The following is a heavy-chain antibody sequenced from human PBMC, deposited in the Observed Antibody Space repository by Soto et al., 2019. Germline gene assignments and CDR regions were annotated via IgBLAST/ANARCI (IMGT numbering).Heavy chain of an antibody. CDR2: IYSSGST. V-gene: IGHV4-4*07. J-gene: IGHJ4*02. D-gene: IGHD2-15*01. CDR3: ARETCSGGSCYAFFDY. Sequence: SETLSLTCSVSGGSISSYYWDWIRQPAGKGLEWIGRIYSSGSTNYNPSLQSRVTMSVDTSKNQFSLKLSSVTAADTAVYYCARETCSGGSCYAFFDYWGQGTLVTVSS. CDR1: GGSISSYY.